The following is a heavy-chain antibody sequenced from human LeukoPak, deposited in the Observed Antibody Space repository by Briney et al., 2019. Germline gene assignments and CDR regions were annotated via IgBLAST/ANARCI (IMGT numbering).Heavy chain of an antibody. D-gene: IGHD2/OR15-2a*01. CDR2: ISSSSSYI. Sequence: PGGSLRLSCAASGFTFSSYSMNWVRQAPGKGLEWVSSISSSSSYIYYADSVKGRFTISRDNAKNSLYLQMNSLRAEDTAVYYCARRNIGNLNLDYWGQGTLVTVSS. J-gene: IGHJ4*02. V-gene: IGHV3-21*01. CDR3: ARRNIGNLNLDY. CDR1: GFTFSSYS.